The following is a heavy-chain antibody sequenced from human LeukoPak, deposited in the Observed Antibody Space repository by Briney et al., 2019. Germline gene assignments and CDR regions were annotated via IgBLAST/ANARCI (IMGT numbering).Heavy chain of an antibody. J-gene: IGHJ4*02. CDR3: ARNGYSSSWYFFDY. Sequence: PGRSLRLSCAASGFTFSTYAIHWVRQAPGKGLEWVAVISYDGSDKYYADSVKGRFTISRDNSKNTLYLQMNSLRAEDTAVYYCARNGYSSSWYFFDYWGQGTLVTVSS. D-gene: IGHD6-13*01. CDR1: GFTFSTYA. CDR2: ISYDGSDK. V-gene: IGHV3-30*14.